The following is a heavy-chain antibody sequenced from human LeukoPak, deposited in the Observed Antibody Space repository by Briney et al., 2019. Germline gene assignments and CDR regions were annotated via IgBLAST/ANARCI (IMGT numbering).Heavy chain of an antibody. V-gene: IGHV3-20*04. J-gene: IGHJ4*02. CDR1: GFTFDDYG. D-gene: IGHD3-3*01. Sequence: GGSLRLSCAASGFTFDDYGLSWVRQAPGKGLEWVSGINWNGGSTGYADSVKGRFTISRDNAKNSLYLQMNSLRAEDTAVYYCARGHRDFWSGYLLWGQGTLVTVSS. CDR2: INWNGGST. CDR3: ARGHRDFWSGYLL.